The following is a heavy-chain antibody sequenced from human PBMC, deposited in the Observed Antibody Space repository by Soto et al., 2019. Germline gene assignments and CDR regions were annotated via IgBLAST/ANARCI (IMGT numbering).Heavy chain of an antibody. CDR1: GYTFPTFG. J-gene: IGHJ4*02. CDR2: INPYSGKA. CDR3: ARYVFGYFDY. V-gene: IGHV1-18*04. D-gene: IGHD3-10*01. Sequence: GASVEVSCKASGYTFPTFGISWVRQAPGQGLEWMGSINPYSGKANYPRKFQGRITMTTDTSTSTAYMELRSLRSDDTAVYHCARYVFGYFDYWGRGTLVTASS.